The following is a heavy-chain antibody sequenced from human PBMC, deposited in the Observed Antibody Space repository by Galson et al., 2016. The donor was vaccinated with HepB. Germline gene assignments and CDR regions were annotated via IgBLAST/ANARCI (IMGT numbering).Heavy chain of an antibody. Sequence: SLRLSCAASGFAFDDFNMHWVRQVPGEGLEWVSVISRDSYSRYYADSVKGRFTISRDNRKNSLYLQMNSLTSEDIAVYYCAKDSGEYYLDYWGQGTLVTVSS. J-gene: IGHJ4*02. CDR1: GFAFDDFN. CDR2: ISRDSYSR. D-gene: IGHD7-27*01. V-gene: IGHV3-43*01. CDR3: AKDSGEYYLDY.